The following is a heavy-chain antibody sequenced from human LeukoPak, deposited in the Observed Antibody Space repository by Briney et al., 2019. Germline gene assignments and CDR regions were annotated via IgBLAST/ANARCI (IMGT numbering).Heavy chain of an antibody. CDR3: ARRLVVAGVGDY. V-gene: IGHV3-7*01. D-gene: IGHD6-19*01. Sequence: GGSLRLSCAASGFSFSSSVMSWVRQAPGKGPEWVASIKQDGSEKNYVDSVKGRFTISRDNAKNSLYLQINSLRAEDTAVYYCARRLVVAGVGDYWGQGTLVTVSS. CDR1: GFSFSSSV. CDR2: IKQDGSEK. J-gene: IGHJ4*02.